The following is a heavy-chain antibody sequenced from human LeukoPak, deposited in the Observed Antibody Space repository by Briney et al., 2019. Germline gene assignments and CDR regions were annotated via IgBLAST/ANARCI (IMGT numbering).Heavy chain of an antibody. CDR1: GGTFSSYA. D-gene: IGHD3-10*01. Sequence: SVKVSCKASGGTFSSYAISWVRQAPGQGLVWMGRIIPILGIANYAQKFQGRVTITADKSTSTAYMERSSLRSEDTAVYYCAREIYGSGSYGDAFDIWGQGTMVTVSS. V-gene: IGHV1-69*04. CDR3: AREIYGSGSYGDAFDI. J-gene: IGHJ3*02. CDR2: IIPILGIA.